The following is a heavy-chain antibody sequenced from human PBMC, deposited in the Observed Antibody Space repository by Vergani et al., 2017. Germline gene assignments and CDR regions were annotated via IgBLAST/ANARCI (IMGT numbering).Heavy chain of an antibody. D-gene: IGHD1-1*01. CDR3: AKNPGISTTRHYYAMDV. CDR1: GFKFSDHY. J-gene: IGHJ6*02. CDR2: ISPGASTV. Sequence: LEESGGGSVKPGGSLRLSCAASGFKFSDHYMSWIRQAPGKGLEWVSHISPGASTVSYTDSVTGRFTVSRYNDNNSLTLDMTTLRVEDPAYYYCAKNPGISTTRHYYAMDVWGQGTTVTVSS. V-gene: IGHV3-11*04.